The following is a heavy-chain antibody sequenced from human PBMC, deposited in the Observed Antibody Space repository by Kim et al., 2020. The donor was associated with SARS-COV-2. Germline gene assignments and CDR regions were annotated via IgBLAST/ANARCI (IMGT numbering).Heavy chain of an antibody. CDR2: IKSKTDGGTT. CDR3: TTDSPRGGNDY. CDR1: GFTFSNAW. D-gene: IGHD3-16*01. V-gene: IGHV3-15*01. J-gene: IGHJ4*02. Sequence: GGSLRLSCAASGFTFSNAWMSWVRQAPGKGLEWVGRIKSKTDGGTTDYAAPVKGRFTISRDDSKTTLYLQMNSLKTEDTAVYYCTTDSPRGGNDYWGQGTLVTVSS.